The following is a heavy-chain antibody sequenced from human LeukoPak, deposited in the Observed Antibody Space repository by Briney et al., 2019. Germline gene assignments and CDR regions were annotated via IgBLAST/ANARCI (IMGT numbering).Heavy chain of an antibody. J-gene: IGHJ3*02. CDR3: AKDLRSSGRNAFDI. CDR2: ISNSGGST. V-gene: IGHV3-23*01. CDR1: GFTFSSYA. D-gene: IGHD6-19*01. Sequence: GGSLRLSCAASGFTFSSYAMTWVRQAPGKGLEWVSVISNSGGSTFYAGSVKGRFTISRDNSKNTLFLQMNSLRAEDTAVYYCAKDLRSSGRNAFDIWGQGTMVTVFS.